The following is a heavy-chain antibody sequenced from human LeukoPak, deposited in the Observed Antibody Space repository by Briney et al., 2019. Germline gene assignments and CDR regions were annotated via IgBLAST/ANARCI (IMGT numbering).Heavy chain of an antibody. D-gene: IGHD7-27*01. V-gene: IGHV3-23*01. CDR3: AKASGDGSYFDY. CDR2: ISGSGGST. Sequence: PGGSLRLSCAASGFTVSSNYMSWVRQAPGKGLEWVSAISGSGGSTYYADSVKGRFTISRDNSKNTLYLQMNSLRAEDTAVYYCAKASGDGSYFDYWGQGTLVTVSS. CDR1: GFTVSSNY. J-gene: IGHJ4*02.